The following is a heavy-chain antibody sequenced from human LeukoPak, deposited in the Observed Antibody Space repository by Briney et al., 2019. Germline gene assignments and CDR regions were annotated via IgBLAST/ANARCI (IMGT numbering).Heavy chain of an antibody. CDR2: IWNDGSNT. Sequence: GRSLRLSCAASGFTFSSYGMHWVRQGPDKRLEWVALIWNDGSNTHYADSVMGRFTISRDNSKNTLYLQLNSLRADDTAVYYCVGETGLRTFDYWGQGTLVTVSS. J-gene: IGHJ4*02. V-gene: IGHV3-33*01. CDR1: GFTFSSYG. CDR3: VGETGLRTFDY. D-gene: IGHD4-17*01.